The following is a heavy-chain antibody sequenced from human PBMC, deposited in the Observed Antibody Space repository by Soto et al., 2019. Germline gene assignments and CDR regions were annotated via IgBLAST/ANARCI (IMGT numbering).Heavy chain of an antibody. CDR1: GFSFSSYG. J-gene: IGHJ4*02. V-gene: IGHV3-30*18. CDR3: AKDLPIAMAGTPIGPFDY. Sequence: GGSLRLSCAASGFSFSSYGMHWVRQAPGKGLEWVAVISYDGSNKYYADSVKGRFTISRDNSKNTLYLQMNSLRAEDTAVYYCAKDLPIAMAGTPIGPFDYWGQGTLVTVSS. CDR2: ISYDGSNK. D-gene: IGHD6-19*01.